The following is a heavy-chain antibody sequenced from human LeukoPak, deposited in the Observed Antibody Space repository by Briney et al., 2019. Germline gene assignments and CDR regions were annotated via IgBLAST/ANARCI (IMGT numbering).Heavy chain of an antibody. D-gene: IGHD2-8*01. CDR3: ARLRVSLPNYDDFDI. V-gene: IGHV3-66*02. Sequence: PGGSLRLSCAASGFTVSTNYMSWVRHAPGKGLEWVSVIYSGGSTHYADSVQGRFTISRDNSKNTLDLQMNSLRPEDTAVYYCARLRVSLPNYDDFDIWGQGTLVTVSS. CDR1: GFTVSTNY. CDR2: IYSGGST. J-gene: IGHJ3*02.